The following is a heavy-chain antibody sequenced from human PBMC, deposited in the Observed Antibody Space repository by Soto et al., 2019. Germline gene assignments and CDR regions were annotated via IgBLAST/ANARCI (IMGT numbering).Heavy chain of an antibody. D-gene: IGHD6-25*01. J-gene: IGHJ4*02. Sequence: EVQLLESGGNLVQPGGSLRLSCAASGFAFSSYAMTWVRQAPGQGLEWVSALSGTGGTTYSADSVRGRFTIARDNSKNTLYLHMNGLSPEDSAIYYCAKFIVGTGGSSGWPWFLDSWGQGTLVTVSS. V-gene: IGHV3-23*01. CDR2: LSGTGGTT. CDR3: AKFIVGTGGSSGWPWFLDS. CDR1: GFAFSSYA.